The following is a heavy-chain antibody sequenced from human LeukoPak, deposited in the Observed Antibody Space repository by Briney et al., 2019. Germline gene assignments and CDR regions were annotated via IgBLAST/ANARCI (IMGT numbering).Heavy chain of an antibody. V-gene: IGHV1-2*02. CDR1: GYTFTGHF. CDR2: IDPNSGGT. Sequence: EASVTVSCTASGYTFTGHFLHWVRLAPGQGLEWMGWIDPNSGGTHCAQKFQGRVTVTRDTSITTAYMELSSLMSDDTAVYYCARESGAFDYWGQGTLVTVSS. J-gene: IGHJ4*02. CDR3: ARESGAFDY.